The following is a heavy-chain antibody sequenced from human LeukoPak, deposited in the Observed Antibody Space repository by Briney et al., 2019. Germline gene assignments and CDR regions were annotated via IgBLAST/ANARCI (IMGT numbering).Heavy chain of an antibody. CDR1: GYTFTSYG. J-gene: IGHJ4*02. CDR2: IIPIFGTA. V-gene: IGHV1-69*13. Sequence: GASVKVSCKASGYTFTSYGISWVRQAPGQGLEWMGGIIPIFGTANYAQKFQGRVTITADESTSTAYMELSSLRSEDTAVYYCATSLTSSSGTYWGQGTLVTVSS. D-gene: IGHD3-22*01. CDR3: ATSLTSSSGTY.